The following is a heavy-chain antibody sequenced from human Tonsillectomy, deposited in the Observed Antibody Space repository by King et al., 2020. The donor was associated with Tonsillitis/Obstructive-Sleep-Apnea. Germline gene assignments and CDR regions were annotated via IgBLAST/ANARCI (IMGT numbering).Heavy chain of an antibody. CDR2: IGSSGSTI. D-gene: IGHD5-12*01. CDR3: VSDRLAWSFDT. V-gene: IGHV3-48*03. CDR1: GLTFSSYE. Sequence: VQLVESGGGLVQPGGSLRLSCAAAGLTFSSYEMNWVRQAPGKGLEWVSYIGSSGSTIYYADSVKGRFTISRDNAKNSLYLQMNSLRGEDTAVYYCVSDRLAWSFDTWGRGTLVSVSS. J-gene: IGHJ2*01.